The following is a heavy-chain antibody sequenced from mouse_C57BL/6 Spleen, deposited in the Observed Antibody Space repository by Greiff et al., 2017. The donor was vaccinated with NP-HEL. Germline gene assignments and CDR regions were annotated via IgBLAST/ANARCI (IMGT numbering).Heavy chain of an antibody. CDR1: GFTFSSYG. D-gene: IGHD1-1*01. Sequence: EVKLQESGGDLVKPGGSLKLSCAASGFTFSSYGMSWVRQTPDKRLEWVATISSGGSYTYYPDSVKGRFTIARDNAKNTLYLHMSSLKSEDTAMYYCARHGAYGSSWDWYYDVWGTGTTVTVSS. CDR3: ARHGAYGSSWDWYYDV. V-gene: IGHV5-6*01. J-gene: IGHJ1*03. CDR2: ISSGGSYT.